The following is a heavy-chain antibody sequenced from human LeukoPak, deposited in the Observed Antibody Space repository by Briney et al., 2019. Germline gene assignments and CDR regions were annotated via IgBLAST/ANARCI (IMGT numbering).Heavy chain of an antibody. V-gene: IGHV1-69*01. CDR3: ARQPNPNPLDIVVVVAATDPYYYGMDV. CDR2: IIPIFGTA. CDR1: GGTFSSYA. D-gene: IGHD2-15*01. Sequence: ASVKVSCKASGGTFSSYAISWVRQAPGQGLEWMGGIIPIFGTANYAQKFQGRVTITADESTSTAYMELSSLRSEDTAVYYCARQPNPNPLDIVVVVAATDPYYYGMDVWGQGTTATVSS. J-gene: IGHJ6*02.